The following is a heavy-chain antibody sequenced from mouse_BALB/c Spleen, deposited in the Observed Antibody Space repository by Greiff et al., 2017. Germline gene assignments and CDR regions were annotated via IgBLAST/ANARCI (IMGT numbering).Heavy chain of an antibody. Sequence: VQLVESGPQLVRPGASVKISCKASGYSFTSYWMHWVKQRPGQGLEWIGMIDPSDSETRLNQKFKDKATLTVDKSSSTAYMQLSSPTSEDSAVYYCARSRGNYLFAYWGQGTLVTVSA. D-gene: IGHD2-1*01. CDR2: IDPSDSET. CDR3: ARSRGNYLFAY. CDR1: GYSFTSYW. J-gene: IGHJ3*01. V-gene: IGHV1S126*01.